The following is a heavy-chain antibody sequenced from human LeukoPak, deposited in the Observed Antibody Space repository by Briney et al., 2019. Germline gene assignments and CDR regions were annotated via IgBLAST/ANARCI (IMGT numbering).Heavy chain of an antibody. J-gene: IGHJ6*02. V-gene: IGHV1-8*02. Sequence: ASVKVSCKASGYAFTSYDINWVRQATGQGLEWMGWMNPNSDNTGYAQKLQGRVTMTTDTSTSTAYMELRSLSSDDTAVYYCARDIVVVPAGAAYGMDVWGQGTTVTVSS. D-gene: IGHD2-2*01. CDR2: MNPNSDNT. CDR3: ARDIVVVPAGAAYGMDV. CDR1: GYAFTSYD.